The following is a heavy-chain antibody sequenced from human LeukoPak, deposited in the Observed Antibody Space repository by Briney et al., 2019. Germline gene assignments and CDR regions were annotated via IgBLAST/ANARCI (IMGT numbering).Heavy chain of an antibody. J-gene: IGHJ4*02. CDR2: ISSSSSYI. V-gene: IGHV3-21*01. CDR3: ARTRQRSFDY. CDR1: GFIFSSHG. D-gene: IGHD6-25*01. Sequence: GGSLRLSCAASGFIFSSHGMNWVRQAPGKGLEWVSSISSSSSYIYYADSVKGRFTISRDNAKNSLYLQMNSLRAEDTAVYYCARTRQRSFDYWGQGTLVTVSS.